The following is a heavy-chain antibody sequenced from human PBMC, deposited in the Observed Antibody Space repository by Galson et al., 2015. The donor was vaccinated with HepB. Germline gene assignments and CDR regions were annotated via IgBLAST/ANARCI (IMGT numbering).Heavy chain of an antibody. V-gene: IGHV3-21*01. CDR1: AFTFSTYG. CDR2: ISSGSRYI. Sequence: SLRLSCAASAFTFSTYGMNWVRQAPGKGLEWVSYISSGSRYIYYADSVKGRFSISRDNAENSLFLQMNSLRVEDTAVYYCARGIQHLVPDAFDLWGQGTLVTVSS. CDR3: ARGIQHLVPDAFDL. J-gene: IGHJ3*01. D-gene: IGHD6-6*01.